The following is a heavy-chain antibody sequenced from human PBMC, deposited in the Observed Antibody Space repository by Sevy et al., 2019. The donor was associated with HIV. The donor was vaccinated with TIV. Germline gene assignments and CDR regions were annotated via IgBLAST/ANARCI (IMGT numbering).Heavy chain of an antibody. CDR3: XXXXXXXXXXXXXSSGPLLY. CDR2: IRYDGSNK. D-gene: IGHD3-22*01. CDR1: GFTFSSYG. Sequence: GGSLRLSCAASGFTFSSYGMHWVRQAPGKGLEWVAFIRYDGSNKYYADSVKGRFTISRDNSKNTLYLQMNSLRAEDXXXXXXXXXXXXXXXXXXXSSGPLLYWGQGTLVTVSS. V-gene: IGHV3-30*02. J-gene: IGHJ4*02.